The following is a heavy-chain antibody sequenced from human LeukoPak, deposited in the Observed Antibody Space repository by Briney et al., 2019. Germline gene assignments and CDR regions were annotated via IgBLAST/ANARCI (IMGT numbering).Heavy chain of an antibody. J-gene: IGHJ6*03. CDR1: GGSFRGYY. CDR2: INHSGST. D-gene: IGHD1-26*01. Sequence: SETLSLTCAVYGGSFRGYYWSWIRQPPGKGLEWIGEINHSGSTNYNPSLKSRVTISVDTSKNQFSLKLSSVTAADTAVYYCSGSYLYYYYYYMNVWGKGTTVTISS. V-gene: IGHV4-34*01. CDR3: SGSYLYYYYYYMNV.